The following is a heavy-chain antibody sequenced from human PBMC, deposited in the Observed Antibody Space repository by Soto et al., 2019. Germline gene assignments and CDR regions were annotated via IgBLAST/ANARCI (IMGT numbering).Heavy chain of an antibody. D-gene: IGHD5-18*01. V-gene: IGHV3-53*01. J-gene: IGHJ4*02. CDR3: ARSGYSFAWGY. CDR1: GFLVNSAY. Sequence: EVQLVESGGGLIPPGGSLRLSCAASGFLVNSAYMTWVRQAPGKGLEWLSMINSHGSTLYAESVKGRFTISRDNSKISLDLQMNSLRAEDTAMYYCARSGYSFAWGYWGQGTFVIVTS. CDR2: INSHGST.